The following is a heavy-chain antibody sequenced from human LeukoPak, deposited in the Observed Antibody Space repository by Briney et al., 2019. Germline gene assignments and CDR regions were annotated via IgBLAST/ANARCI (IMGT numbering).Heavy chain of an antibody. CDR1: GFTFSHFG. J-gene: IGHJ5*02. CDR2: IWSDATNQ. V-gene: IGHV3-33*06. D-gene: IGHD4-11*01. Sequence: GGSLRLSCEASGFTFSHFGMHGVRQAPGKGLEWVAVIWSDATNQYYADSVKGRFTISRDNFKRTVSLEMNSRRVEDTAVYYCTKDAQRGFDYRNSLEHWGQGSLVIVSS. CDR3: TKDAQRGFDYRNSLEH.